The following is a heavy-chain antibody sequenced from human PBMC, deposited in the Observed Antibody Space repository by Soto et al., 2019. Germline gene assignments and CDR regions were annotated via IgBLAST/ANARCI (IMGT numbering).Heavy chain of an antibody. J-gene: IGHJ4*02. D-gene: IGHD3-22*01. CDR3: ARGPDYYDSSGYYYEEIFDY. V-gene: IGHV4-31*03. CDR1: GGSISSGGYY. Sequence: QVQLQESGPGLVKPSQTLSLTCTVSGGSISSGGYYWSWIRQHPGKGLEWIGYIYYSGSTYYNPSLKSRVTISVDTSKNQFSLKLSSVTAADTAVYYCARGPDYYDSSGYYYEEIFDYWGQGNLVTVSS. CDR2: IYYSGST.